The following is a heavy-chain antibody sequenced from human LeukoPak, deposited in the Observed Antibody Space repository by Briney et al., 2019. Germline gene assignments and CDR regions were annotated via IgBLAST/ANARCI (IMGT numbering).Heavy chain of an antibody. V-gene: IGHV1-69*04. Sequence: SVKVSCKASGGTFSSYTISWVRQAPGQGLEWMGRIIPILGIANYAQKFQGRVTITAAKSTSTAYMELSSLRSEDTAVYYCARESGYEGGWFDPWGQGTLVTVSS. CDR2: IIPILGIA. CDR3: ARESGYEGGWFDP. J-gene: IGHJ5*02. CDR1: GGTFSSYT. D-gene: IGHD5-12*01.